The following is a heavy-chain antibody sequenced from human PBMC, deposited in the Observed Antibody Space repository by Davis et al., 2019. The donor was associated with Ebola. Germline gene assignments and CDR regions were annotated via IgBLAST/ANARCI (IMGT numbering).Heavy chain of an antibody. Sequence: PGGSLRLSCAASGFTFSSYGMHWVRQAPGKGLEWVAVISSDGTYKYYADSVRGRFTLSRDNFKNTLYLQMNSLRVEDTAVYYCARGGWLRFELGPGYYFDYWGQGTLVTVSS. V-gene: IGHV3-30*12. CDR3: ARGGWLRFELGPGYYFDY. D-gene: IGHD5-12*01. J-gene: IGHJ4*02. CDR2: ISSDGTYK. CDR1: GFTFSSYG.